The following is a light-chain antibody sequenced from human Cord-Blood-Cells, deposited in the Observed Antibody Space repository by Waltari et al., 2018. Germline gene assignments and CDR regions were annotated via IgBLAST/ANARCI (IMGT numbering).Light chain of an antibody. CDR2: AAS. CDR3: QQSYSTPRT. CDR1: QSISSY. V-gene: IGKV1-39*01. J-gene: IGKJ1*01. Sequence: DIQMTQSPSSLSASVGDRVTITCRASQSISSYLNWSQQKPGKAPKLLIYAASSLQSGVPSRFSGSGSGTDFTLTIISLRPEDFATDYCQQSYSTPRTFGQGTKVEIK.